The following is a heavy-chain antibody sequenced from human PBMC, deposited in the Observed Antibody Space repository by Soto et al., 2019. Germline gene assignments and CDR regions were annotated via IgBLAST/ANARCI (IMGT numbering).Heavy chain of an antibody. J-gene: IGHJ6*02. CDR1: GYSFTTYG. CDR3: AREGPAPYYYYGMDV. CDR2: ISGYNGNT. V-gene: IGHV1-18*01. Sequence: QVQLVQSRGEVKKPGASVKVSCKTSGYSFTTYGFSWVRQAPGQGLEWMGWISGYNGNTNYAQKFQGRVTMTTDTSTGTAYMELRSLRSDDTAVYYCAREGPAPYYYYGMDVWGQGSTVTVSS.